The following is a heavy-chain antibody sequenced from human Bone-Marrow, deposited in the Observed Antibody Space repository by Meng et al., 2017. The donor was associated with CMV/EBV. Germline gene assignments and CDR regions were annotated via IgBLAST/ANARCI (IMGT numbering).Heavy chain of an antibody. J-gene: IGHJ3*02. Sequence: ASVKVPCKRSGYTFPGYYMHWVRQAPGQGLEWMGWINPNSGGTNYAQKFQGRVTMTRDTSISTAYMELSRLRSDDTAVYYCARSGEMATIRAVAFDIWGQGTMVTVSS. CDR1: GYTFPGYY. V-gene: IGHV1-2*02. D-gene: IGHD5-24*01. CDR3: ARSGEMATIRAVAFDI. CDR2: INPNSGGT.